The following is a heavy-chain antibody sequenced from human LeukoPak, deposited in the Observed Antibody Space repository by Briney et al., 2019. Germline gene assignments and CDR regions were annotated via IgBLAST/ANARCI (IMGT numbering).Heavy chain of an antibody. CDR1: GGSISSYY. J-gene: IGHJ5*02. D-gene: IGHD3-16*01. Sequence: PSETLSLTCTVSGGSISSYYWSWIRQPAGKGLEWIGRIYTSGSTNYNPSLKSRVTMSVDTSKNQFSLKLSSVTAADTAVYYCARDGGPIPTINWFDPWGQGTLVTVSS. CDR2: IYTSGST. V-gene: IGHV4-4*07. CDR3: ARDGGPIPTINWFDP.